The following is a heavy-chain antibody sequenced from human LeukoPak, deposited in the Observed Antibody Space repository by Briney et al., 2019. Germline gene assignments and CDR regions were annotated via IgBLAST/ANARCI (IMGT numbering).Heavy chain of an antibody. CDR2: INPNSGNT. CDR1: GYTFTGYY. Sequence: ASVKVSCKASGYTFTGYYMHWVRQAPGQGLEWMGWINPNSGNTGYAQKFQGRVTMTRNTSISTAYMELRSLRSDDTAVYYCARGSTVTIRLSDAFDIWGQGTMVTVSS. CDR3: ARGSTVTIRLSDAFDI. V-gene: IGHV1-8*02. J-gene: IGHJ3*02. D-gene: IGHD4-17*01.